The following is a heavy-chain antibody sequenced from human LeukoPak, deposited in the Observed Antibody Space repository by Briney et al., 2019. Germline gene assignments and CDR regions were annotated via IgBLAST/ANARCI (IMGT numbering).Heavy chain of an antibody. CDR3: ARGGCSSTSCLDY. CDR1: GFTFSSKW. J-gene: IGHJ4*02. V-gene: IGHV3-74*01. Sequence: GGSLRLSCAASGFTFSSKWMHWVRQSQGKGLVWFSHINSDGSNTNYADSVKGRFTISRDNAKNTLYLQLNSLRAEDTAVYYCARGGCSSTSCLDYWGQGTLVTVSS. D-gene: IGHD2-2*01. CDR2: INSDGSNT.